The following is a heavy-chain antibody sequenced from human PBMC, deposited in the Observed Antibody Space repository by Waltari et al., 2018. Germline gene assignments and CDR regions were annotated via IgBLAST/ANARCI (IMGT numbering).Heavy chain of an antibody. D-gene: IGHD2-21*01. V-gene: IGHV3-15*01. CDR1: GFTFTPAW. CDR2: IKSKTDGEIT. J-gene: IGHJ4*02. CDR3: TTLDAPWGG. Sequence: EVQLVESGGGLVKPGGSLRLSCAASGFTFTPAWLTCVRQAPGKGLEWVGRIKSKTDGEITDFAAPVKGRFTISRDDSKNTVYLQMNSLKTEDTAVYYCTTLDAPWGGWGQGTLVTVSS.